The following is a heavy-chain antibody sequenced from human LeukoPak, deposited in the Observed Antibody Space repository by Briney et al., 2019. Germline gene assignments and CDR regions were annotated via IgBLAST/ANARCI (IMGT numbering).Heavy chain of an antibody. V-gene: IGHV4-4*07. CDR3: SRQGWIQLVPYYFDY. Sequence: SETLSLTCTVSGASISSYYWSWIRQPAGKGLEWIGRGSTSGSTNYNPSLKSRVTMSVETSKNQFSLKLSSVTAADTAVYHCSRQGWIQLVPYYFDYWGQGTLVTVSS. D-gene: IGHD5-18*01. CDR1: GASISSYY. J-gene: IGHJ4*02. CDR2: GSTSGST.